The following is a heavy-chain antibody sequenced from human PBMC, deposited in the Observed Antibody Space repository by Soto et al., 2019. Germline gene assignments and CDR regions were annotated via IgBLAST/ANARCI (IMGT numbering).Heavy chain of an antibody. J-gene: IGHJ3*02. CDR3: ARDGVTAANGAFDI. CDR2: ISSSSSYI. Sequence: EVQLVESGGGLVKPGGSLRLSCAASGFTFSSYSMNWVRQAPGKGLEWVSSISSSSSYIYYADSVKGRFTISRDNAKNSLYLQMNSLRAEDTAAYYCARDGVTAANGAFDIWGQGTMVTVSS. D-gene: IGHD2-21*02. CDR1: GFTFSSYS. V-gene: IGHV3-21*01.